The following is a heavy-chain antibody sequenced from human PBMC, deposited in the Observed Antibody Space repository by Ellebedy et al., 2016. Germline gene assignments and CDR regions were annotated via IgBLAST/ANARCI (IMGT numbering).Heavy chain of an antibody. V-gene: IGHV3-30*03. CDR2: ISHDGSNQ. J-gene: IGHJ5*02. CDR1: GFTFRSYW. D-gene: IGHD3-10*01. Sequence: GESLKISXAASGFTFRSYWMHWVRQAPGKGLEWVSVISHDGSNQYYADSVKGRFTVSRDNSQNTLFLQLNSLRPEDTAVYYCARKSVRGVILYGWFDPWGQGTLVTVSS. CDR3: ARKSVRGVILYGWFDP.